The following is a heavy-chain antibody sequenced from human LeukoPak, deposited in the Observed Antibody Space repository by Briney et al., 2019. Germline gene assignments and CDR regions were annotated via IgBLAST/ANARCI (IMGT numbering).Heavy chain of an antibody. CDR2: ISAYNGNT. V-gene: IGHV1-18*01. CDR3: ARDRSSRSWHPDAFDI. CDR1: GYTFTSYG. Sequence: GASVKVSCKASGYTFTSYGISWVRQAPGQGLEWMGWISAYNGNTNYAQKLQGRVTMTTDTSTSTAYMEPRSLRSDDTAVYYCARDRSSRSWHPDAFDIWGQGTMVTVSS. D-gene: IGHD6-13*01. J-gene: IGHJ3*02.